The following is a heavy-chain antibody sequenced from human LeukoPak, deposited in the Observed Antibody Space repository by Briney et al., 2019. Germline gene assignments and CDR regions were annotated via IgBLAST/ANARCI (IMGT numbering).Heavy chain of an antibody. CDR2: IRSKASSYAT. V-gene: IGHV3-73*01. J-gene: IGHJ6*02. CDR1: GFTFSDSA. Sequence: GGSLRLSCAASGFTFSDSAMHWVRQASGKGLEWVGRIRSKASSYATEYAASVKGRFTMSRDDSKNTAYLQMNSLKTDDTAVYYCTSGTGYTDYYYYYGMDVWGQGTTVTVSS. D-gene: IGHD5-18*01. CDR3: TSGTGYTDYYYYYGMDV.